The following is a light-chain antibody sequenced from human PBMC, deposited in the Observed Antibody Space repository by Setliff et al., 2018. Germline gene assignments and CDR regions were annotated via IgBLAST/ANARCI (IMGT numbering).Light chain of an antibody. CDR1: SSDVGGYNY. CDR3: CSYAGSYTVI. J-gene: IGLJ2*01. CDR2: DVT. V-gene: IGLV2-14*03. Sequence: QSVLTQPASVSGSPGQSITISCTGGSSDVGGYNYVSWYQQYPGKAPKLIIYDVTQRPSGVSTRFSGSKSGNTASLTISALQAEDEAEYSCCSYAGSYTVIFGGGTK.